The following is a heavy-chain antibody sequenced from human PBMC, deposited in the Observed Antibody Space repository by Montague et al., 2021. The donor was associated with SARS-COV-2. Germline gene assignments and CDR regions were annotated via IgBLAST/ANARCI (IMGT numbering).Heavy chain of an antibody. Sequence: SLRLSCAASGFTFSSNWTSWVRQAPGKGLEWVANIKPDGSAGYYVDSVKGRFTISRGNAKNSLYLQMNSLRAEDTAVYYCAKGSVWGRGTTVTVSS. CDR1: GFTFSSNW. J-gene: IGHJ6*02. CDR3: AKGSV. V-gene: IGHV3-7*01. CDR2: IKPDGSAG.